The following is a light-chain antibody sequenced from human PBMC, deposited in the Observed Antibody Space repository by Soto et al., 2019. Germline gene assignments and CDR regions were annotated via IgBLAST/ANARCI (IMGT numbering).Light chain of an antibody. J-gene: IGLJ2*01. CDR2: ENT. CDR3: QAYDSGLSGWL. Sequence: QSVLTQPPSVSGAPGQRVTISSTGSSSNIGAVFDVHWYQQVPGTAPKLLIYENTKRLSGVPDRFSGSKSGTSASLAITGLQAEDESDYYCQAYDSGLSGWLFCGGTKLTVL. V-gene: IGLV1-40*01. CDR1: SSNIGAVFD.